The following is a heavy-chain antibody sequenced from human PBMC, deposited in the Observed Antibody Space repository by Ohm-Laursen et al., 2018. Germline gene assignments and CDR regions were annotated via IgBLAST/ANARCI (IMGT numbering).Heavy chain of an antibody. D-gene: IGHD2-2*01. J-gene: IGHJ4*02. CDR1: GYSFTSYW. CDR3: ARGHCSSTSCRYIDY. V-gene: IGHV5-51*01. Sequence: ESLRISCKGSGYSFTSYWIGWVRQMPGKGLEWMGIFYPGDSDTRYSPSFQGQVTISADKSISTASLQWSSLKASDTAMYYCARGHCSSTSCRYIDYWGQGTLVTVSS. CDR2: FYPGDSDT.